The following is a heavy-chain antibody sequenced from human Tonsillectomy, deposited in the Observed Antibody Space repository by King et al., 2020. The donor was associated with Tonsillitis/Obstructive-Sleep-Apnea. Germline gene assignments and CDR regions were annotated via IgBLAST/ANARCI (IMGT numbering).Heavy chain of an antibody. CDR3: ARGRRTMPQVVRGKNYFDY. CDR2: INHSGST. Sequence: VQLQQWGAGLLKPSETLSLTCAVYGESFSGYYWSWIRQPPGKGLEWIGEINHSGSTNYNPSLKSRVTISVDTSKNQFSLKLSSVTAADTAVYYCARGRRTMPQVVRGKNYFDYWGQGSLVTVSS. J-gene: IGHJ4*02. CDR1: GESFSGYY. D-gene: IGHD3-10*01. V-gene: IGHV4-34*01.